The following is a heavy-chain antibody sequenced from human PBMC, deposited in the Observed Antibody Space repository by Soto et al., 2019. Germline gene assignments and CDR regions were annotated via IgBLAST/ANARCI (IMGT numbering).Heavy chain of an antibody. Sequence: SVKVSCKASGGTFSSYAISWVRQAPGQGLEWMGGIIPIFGTANYAQKFQGRVTITADESTSTAYIELSSLRFEDTAVYYFSRVHLFREIAARPSYYYGMDVWGQGTTVTVSS. D-gene: IGHD6-6*01. CDR3: SRVHLFREIAARPSYYYGMDV. CDR1: GGTFSSYA. J-gene: IGHJ6*02. CDR2: IIPIFGTA. V-gene: IGHV1-69*13.